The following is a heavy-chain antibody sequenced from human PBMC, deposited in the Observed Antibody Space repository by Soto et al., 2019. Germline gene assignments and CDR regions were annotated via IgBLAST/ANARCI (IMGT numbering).Heavy chain of an antibody. CDR3: ASMDYSYYYGMDV. V-gene: IGHV1-46*01. CDR2: ISPSGDGP. D-gene: IGHD3-10*01. CDR1: GHTFTNYY. J-gene: IGHJ6*02. Sequence: ASVEVSCKASGHTFTNYYMHWVRQAPGQGLEWMGVISPSGDGPTFAQKFQGRVTMTRDTSTSTVYMELSSLRFEDTAVYYCASMDYSYYYGMDVWGQGMMVTVSS.